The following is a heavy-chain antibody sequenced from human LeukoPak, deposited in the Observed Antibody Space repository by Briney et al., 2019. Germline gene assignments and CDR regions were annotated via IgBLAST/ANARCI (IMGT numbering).Heavy chain of an antibody. D-gene: IGHD3-9*01. CDR2: INSDGSST. V-gene: IGHV3-74*01. CDR1: GFTFSSYW. CDR3: ARVGTHYDILTGYYIPHYGMDV. Sequence: GGSLRLSCAASGFTFSSYWRHWVRHAPGKGLVWVSRINSDGSSTSYADSVKGRFTISRDNAENTLYLQMNSLRAEDTAVYYCARVGTHYDILTGYYIPHYGMDVWGQGTTVTVSS. J-gene: IGHJ6*02.